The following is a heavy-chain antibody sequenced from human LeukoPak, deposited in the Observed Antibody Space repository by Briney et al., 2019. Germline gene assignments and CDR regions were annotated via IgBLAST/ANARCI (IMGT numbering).Heavy chain of an antibody. CDR1: GFTFSSYA. V-gene: IGHV3-23*01. D-gene: IGHD6-19*01. J-gene: IGHJ4*02. Sequence: GGSLRLSCAASGFTFSSYAMSWVRQAPGKGLEWVSAISGSGGSTYYADSVKGRFTISRDNSKNTLYLQMNSLRAGDTAVYHCAKLAVAGPERHWGQGTLVTVSS. CDR3: AKLAVAGPERH. CDR2: ISGSGGST.